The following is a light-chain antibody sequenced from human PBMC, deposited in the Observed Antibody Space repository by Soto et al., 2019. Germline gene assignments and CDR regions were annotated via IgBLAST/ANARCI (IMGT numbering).Light chain of an antibody. J-gene: IGLJ1*01. V-gene: IGLV1-47*01. CDR2: GDS. CDR3: ASGGAAAEDSLSSPFYV. CDR1: TSNIGDNF. Sequence: QSVLTQPPSASGTPGQRVTISCSGTTSNIGDNFVYWSQQIPGTAPKLLILGDSQRPSGVPDRFSGSKAGTSASLTISGPRSEDDAYYYCASGGAAAEDSLSSPFYVFGTGTKVTVI.